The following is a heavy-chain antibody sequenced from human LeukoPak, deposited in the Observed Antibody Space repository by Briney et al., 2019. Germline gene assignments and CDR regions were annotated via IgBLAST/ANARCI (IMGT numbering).Heavy chain of an antibody. CDR1: GYTFTSYY. CDR3: ARESPAGTTGDNWFDP. V-gene: IGHV1-46*01. J-gene: IGHJ5*02. Sequence: ASVKVSCKASGYTFTSYYMHWVRQAPGQGLEWMGIINPSGGSTSYAQKFQGRVTMTRDTSTSTVYMELSSLRSEDAAVYYCARESPAGTTGDNWFDPWGQGTLVTVSS. D-gene: IGHD4-11*01. CDR2: INPSGGST.